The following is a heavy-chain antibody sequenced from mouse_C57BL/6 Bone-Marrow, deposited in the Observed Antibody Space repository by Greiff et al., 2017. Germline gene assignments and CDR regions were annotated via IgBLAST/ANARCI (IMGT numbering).Heavy chain of an antibody. D-gene: IGHD1-1*02. CDR3: ARYGWPGYFDY. CDR2: INPNNGGT. V-gene: IGHV1-26*01. Sequence: VQLQQSGPELVKPGASVKISCKASGYTFTDYYMNWVKQSHGKSLEWIGDINPNNGGTSYNQKFKGKATLTVDKSSSTAYMELRSLTSEDSAVYYCARYGWPGYFDYWGQGTTLTVSS. CDR1: GYTFTDYY. J-gene: IGHJ2*01.